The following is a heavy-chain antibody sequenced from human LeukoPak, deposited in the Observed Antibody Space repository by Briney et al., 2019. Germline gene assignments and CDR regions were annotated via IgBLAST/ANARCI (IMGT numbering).Heavy chain of an antibody. V-gene: IGHV4-59*01. Sequence: SETLSLTCTVSGASISGYYWTWIRQSPGRGLEWIGYIYYSGSTDYNPSLKSRVTISVDTSKNQFSLKLNSMTAADTAVYYCARTTTKYNTYDYWGQGTLVTVSS. CDR3: ARTTTKYNTYDY. D-gene: IGHD4-17*01. J-gene: IGHJ4*02. CDR1: GASISGYY. CDR2: IYYSGST.